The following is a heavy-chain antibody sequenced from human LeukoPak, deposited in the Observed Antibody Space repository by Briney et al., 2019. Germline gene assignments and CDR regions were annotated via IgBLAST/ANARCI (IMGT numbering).Heavy chain of an antibody. CDR1: GYSFTSYW. Sequence: GESLKISCKGSGYSFTSYWIGWVRQMPGKGLEWMGIIYPGDSDTRYSPSFQGQVTISADKSISTAYLQWSSLKASDTAMYYCARHVPRYYDSSGYLSGGYWYFDLWGRGTLVTVSS. CDR3: ARHVPRYYDSSGYLSGGYWYFDL. V-gene: IGHV5-51*01. CDR2: IYPGDSDT. D-gene: IGHD3-22*01. J-gene: IGHJ2*01.